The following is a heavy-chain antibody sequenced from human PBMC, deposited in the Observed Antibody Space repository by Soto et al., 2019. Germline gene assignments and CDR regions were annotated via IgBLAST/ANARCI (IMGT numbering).Heavy chain of an antibody. Sequence: PSETLSLTCAVYGESFSGYYWSWIRQPPGKGLEWIGEINHSGSTNYNPSLKSRVTISVDTSKNQFSLKLSSVTAADSAVYYCARGSMVRGVILIYWRQGTLVTVSS. D-gene: IGHD3-10*01. CDR2: INHSGST. J-gene: IGHJ4*02. CDR3: ARGSMVRGVILIY. V-gene: IGHV4-34*01. CDR1: GESFSGYY.